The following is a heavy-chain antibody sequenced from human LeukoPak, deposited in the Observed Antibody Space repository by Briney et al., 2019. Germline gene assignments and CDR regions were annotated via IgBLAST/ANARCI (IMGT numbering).Heavy chain of an antibody. CDR3: ARDSIVVGSIDY. CDR2: INPNSGGT. J-gene: IGHJ4*02. CDR1: GYTFTGYY. V-gene: IGHV1-2*06. Sequence: ASVKVSCKASGYTFTGYYMHWVRQAPGQGLEWMGRINPNSGGTNYAQKFQGRVTMTRDTSISTAYMELSRLGSDDTAVYYCARDSIVVGSIDYWGQGALVTVSS. D-gene: IGHD3-22*01.